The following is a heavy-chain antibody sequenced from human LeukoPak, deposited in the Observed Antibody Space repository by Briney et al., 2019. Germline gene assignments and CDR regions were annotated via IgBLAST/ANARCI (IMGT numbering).Heavy chain of an antibody. CDR3: ARGTTTTFDY. V-gene: IGHV4-34*01. CDR2: INHSGST. CDR1: GGSFSGYY. J-gene: IGHJ4*02. D-gene: IGHD1-26*01. Sequence: SETLSLTCAVYGGSFSGYYWSWIRQPPGKGLEWIGEINHSGSTNYNPSLKSRVTISVDTSKNQFSLKLSSVTAADTAVYYCARGTTTTFDYWGQGTLVTVSS.